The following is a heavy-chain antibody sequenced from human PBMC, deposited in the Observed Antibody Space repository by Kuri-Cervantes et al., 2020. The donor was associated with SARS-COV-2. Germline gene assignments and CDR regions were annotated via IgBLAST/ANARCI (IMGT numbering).Heavy chain of an antibody. CDR2: IYPGDSDT. Sequence: GGCLRPAWKGSGYSFTSYWSGWVRQMPGKCLEWIGIIYPGDSDTRYSPSFQGQVTISADKSISTAYLQWSSLKASDTAMYYCARRGRGAVAGTTKYWYFDLWGRGTLVTVSS. D-gene: IGHD6-19*01. CDR1: GYSFTSYW. V-gene: IGHV5-51*01. J-gene: IGHJ2*01. CDR3: ARRGRGAVAGTTKYWYFDL.